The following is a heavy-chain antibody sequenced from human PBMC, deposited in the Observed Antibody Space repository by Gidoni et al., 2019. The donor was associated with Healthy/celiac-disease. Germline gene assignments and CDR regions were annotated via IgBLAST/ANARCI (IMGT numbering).Heavy chain of an antibody. CDR2: IKQDGSEK. V-gene: IGHV3-7*01. CDR1: GCTFSSYW. CDR3: AREVKDIVVVVAAKPTGGMDV. Sequence: EVQLVESGGGVVQPGRPLRLSCAAAGCTFSSYWMSWVRQAPGKGLEWVANIKQDGSEKYYVDSVKGRFTISRDNAKNSLYLQMNSLRAEDTAVYYCAREVKDIVVVVAAKPTGGMDVWGQGTTVTVSS. J-gene: IGHJ6*02. D-gene: IGHD2-15*01.